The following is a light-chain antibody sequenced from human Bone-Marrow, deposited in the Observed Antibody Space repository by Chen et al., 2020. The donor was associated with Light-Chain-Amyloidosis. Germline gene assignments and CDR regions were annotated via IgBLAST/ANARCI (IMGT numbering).Light chain of an antibody. CDR1: DLPTKH. CDR2: RDT. V-gene: IGLV3-25*03. CDR3: QSADSSGTYAVI. J-gene: IGLJ2*01. Sequence: SYELTQPPPVSVSPGHTARITCSGHDLPTKHAYWDQQKPGQAPALVIHRDTERPSGISERVSGSRSGTTATWTISGVQAEDEADYHCQSADSSGTYAVIFGGGTKLTVL.